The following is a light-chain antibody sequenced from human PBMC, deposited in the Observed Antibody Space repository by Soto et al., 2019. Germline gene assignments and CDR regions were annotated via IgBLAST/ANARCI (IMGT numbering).Light chain of an antibody. Sequence: TQSPSSLSASVGDRVTITCRASQSVSSTYLAWYQQKPGQAPRLLIYGASSRATGIPDRFSGSGSGTDFTLTISRLEPEDFAVYHCQQYGTSPWTFGQGTKVEIK. CDR3: QQYGTSPWT. CDR2: GAS. J-gene: IGKJ1*01. CDR1: QSVSSTY. V-gene: IGKV3-20*01.